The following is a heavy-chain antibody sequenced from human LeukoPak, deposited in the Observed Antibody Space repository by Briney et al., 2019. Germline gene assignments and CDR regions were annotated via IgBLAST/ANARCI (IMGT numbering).Heavy chain of an antibody. CDR3: ARGSWRFDNGDSGFDP. D-gene: IGHD4-17*01. J-gene: IGHJ5*02. Sequence: GRSLRLSCAASGFTFSSYAIHWVRQAPGKGLEWVAVISYDGRNKNYADSVKGQFTISRDNSKNTLYLQMNSLRTEDTAVYYCARGSWRFDNGDSGFDPWGQGTLVTVSS. CDR1: GFTFSSYA. V-gene: IGHV3-30*04. CDR2: ISYDGRNK.